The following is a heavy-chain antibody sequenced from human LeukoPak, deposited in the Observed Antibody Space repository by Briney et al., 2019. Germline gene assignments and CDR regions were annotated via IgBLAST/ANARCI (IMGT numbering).Heavy chain of an antibody. J-gene: IGHJ4*02. Sequence: PGGSLRLSCAASGFTFSSYGMHWVRQAPGKGLEWVAFIRYDGSNKYYADSVKGRFTISRDNSKNTLYLQMNSLRAEDTAVYYCARVDIVASWWYYFDYWGQGTLVTVSS. CDR3: ARVDIVASWWYYFDY. V-gene: IGHV3-30*02. CDR1: GFTFSSYG. D-gene: IGHD5-12*01. CDR2: IRYDGSNK.